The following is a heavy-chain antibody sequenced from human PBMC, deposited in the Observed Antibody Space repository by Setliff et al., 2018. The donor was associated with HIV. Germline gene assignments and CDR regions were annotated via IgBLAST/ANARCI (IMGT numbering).Heavy chain of an antibody. Sequence: ASVKVSCKASGYTFTNYDINWVRQATGQGLEWMGWMNPNSGNTGYAQNFQGRVTMTRDTSTNTVYLELSSLRSEDTAMYYCARVRPLGYCSTGACPPDYWGQGTLVTVSS. CDR3: ARVRPLGYCSTGACPPDY. D-gene: IGHD2-8*01. CDR1: GYTFTNYD. CDR2: MNPNSGNT. J-gene: IGHJ4*02. V-gene: IGHV1-8*02.